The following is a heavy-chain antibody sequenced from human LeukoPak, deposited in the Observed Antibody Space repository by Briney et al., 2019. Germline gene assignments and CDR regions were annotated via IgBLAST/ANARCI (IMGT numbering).Heavy chain of an antibody. CDR1: GGSISSYY. CDR2: IYYSGST. CDR3: ARGSQQLVPGVDY. Sequence: SETLSLTCTLSGGSISSYYWSWIRQPPGKGLEWIGHIYYSGSTNYNPSLRSRVTISVDTSKNQLSLKLSSMTAADTAVYYCARGSQQLVPGVDYWGQGTLVTVSS. J-gene: IGHJ4*02. D-gene: IGHD6-13*01. V-gene: IGHV4-59*08.